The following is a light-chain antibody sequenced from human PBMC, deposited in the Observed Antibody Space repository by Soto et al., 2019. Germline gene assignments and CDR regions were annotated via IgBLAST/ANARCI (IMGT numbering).Light chain of an antibody. Sequence: DIQMTQSPSSLSASVGDIVTITCRASQSISSYLNWYQQKPGKAPKLLIYAASSLQSGVPSRFSGSGSGTEFTLTISSLQPEDFATYYCLQHNSYSTPPTFGQGTKVDIK. J-gene: IGKJ1*01. CDR2: AAS. CDR1: QSISSY. CDR3: LQHNSYSTPPT. V-gene: IGKV1-17*01.